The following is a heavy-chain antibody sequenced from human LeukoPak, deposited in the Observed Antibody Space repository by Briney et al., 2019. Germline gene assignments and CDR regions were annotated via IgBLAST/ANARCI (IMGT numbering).Heavy chain of an antibody. CDR2: VSDTGDLR. CDR1: GFTFNTHA. J-gene: IGHJ4*02. D-gene: IGHD3-9*01. V-gene: IGHV3-23*01. Sequence: GGSLRLSCAASGFTFNTHAISWVRQAPGEGLEWVAAVSDTGDLRYSANSVKGRFAISRDNSKNTAFLQMYSLRAEDTALYYCVKGGLRSGYSFEDWGQGTLVSVSS. CDR3: VKGGLRSGYSFED.